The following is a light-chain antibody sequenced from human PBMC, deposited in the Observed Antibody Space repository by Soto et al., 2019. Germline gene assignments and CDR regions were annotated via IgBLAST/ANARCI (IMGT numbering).Light chain of an antibody. CDR1: QGISSY. V-gene: IGKV1-9*01. J-gene: IGKJ4*01. CDR2: TAS. Sequence: DIQLTQSPSFLSASVGDRVTITCRASQGISSYLAWYDQKPGKAPKLLIYTASTLQSAVPSRFSGSGSGTEFTLTSSSLQPEDFATYYCQQLNSYPLTFGGGTKVEIK. CDR3: QQLNSYPLT.